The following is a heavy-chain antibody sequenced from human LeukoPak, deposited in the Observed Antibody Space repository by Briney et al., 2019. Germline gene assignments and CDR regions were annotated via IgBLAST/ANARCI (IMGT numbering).Heavy chain of an antibody. CDR1: GYTFTSYG. D-gene: IGHD4-11*01. CDR2: ISAYNGNT. Sequence: GASVKVSCKASGYTFTSYGISWVRQAPGQGLEWMGWISAYNGNTNYAQKLQGRVTMTTDTSTSTAYMELRSLRSDDTAVYYCAGSRGTVTDKYFQHWGQGTLVTVSS. J-gene: IGHJ1*01. V-gene: IGHV1-18*01. CDR3: AGSRGTVTDKYFQH.